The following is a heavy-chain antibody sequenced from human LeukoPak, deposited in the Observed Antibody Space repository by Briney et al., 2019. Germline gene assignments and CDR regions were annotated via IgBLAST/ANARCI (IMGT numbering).Heavy chain of an antibody. J-gene: IGHJ4*02. CDR1: GFTFSNSW. Sequence: PGGSLRLSCAASGFTFSNSWMHWVRQAPGKGPVWVSRINSDGNITTYADSVKGRFTISRDNAKNALYLQMNSLRAEDTAVYYCARELSGSSSRHFDYWGQGTLVTVSS. CDR3: ARELSGSSSRHFDY. V-gene: IGHV3-74*01. D-gene: IGHD6-13*01. CDR2: INSDGNIT.